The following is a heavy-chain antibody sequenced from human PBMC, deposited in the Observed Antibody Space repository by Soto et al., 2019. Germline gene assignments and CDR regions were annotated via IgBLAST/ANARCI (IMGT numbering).Heavy chain of an antibody. CDR3: ERGYGPGFDY. J-gene: IGHJ4*02. CDR2: IYHSGST. Sequence: SETLSLTCAVSGGSISSGGYSWSWIRQPPGKGLEWIGYIYHSGSTYYNPSLKSRVTISVDRSKNQFSLKLSSVTAADTAVYYCERGYGPGFDYWGQGTLVTVSS. CDR1: GGSISSGGYS. V-gene: IGHV4-30-2*01. D-gene: IGHD4-17*01.